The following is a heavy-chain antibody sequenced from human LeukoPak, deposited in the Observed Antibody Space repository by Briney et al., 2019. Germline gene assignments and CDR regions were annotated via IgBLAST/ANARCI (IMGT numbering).Heavy chain of an antibody. Sequence: SETLSLTCTISGGSISSYYWSWIRQPPGKGLEWIGYFYYSGSTNYNPSLKSRVTISVDTSKNQFSLKLSSVTAADTAVYYCARHRGYFDYWGQGTLVTVSS. CDR2: FYYSGST. CDR3: ARHRGYFDY. CDR1: GGSISSYY. J-gene: IGHJ4*02. V-gene: IGHV4-59*08. D-gene: IGHD3-16*01.